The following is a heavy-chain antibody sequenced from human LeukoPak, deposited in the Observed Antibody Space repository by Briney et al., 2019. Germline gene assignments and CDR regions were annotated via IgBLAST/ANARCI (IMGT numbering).Heavy chain of an antibody. V-gene: IGHV3-23*01. Sequence: GGTLRLSCAASGFTFSSYGMSWVRQAPGKGLEWVSAISTTGGTTYYAGSVKGRFTISRDNSRNTLYLQVNSLRAEDTAAYYCAKDGNWARFENWGQGTLVTVSS. D-gene: IGHD7-27*01. CDR1: GFTFSSYG. CDR3: AKDGNWARFEN. J-gene: IGHJ4*02. CDR2: ISTTGGTT.